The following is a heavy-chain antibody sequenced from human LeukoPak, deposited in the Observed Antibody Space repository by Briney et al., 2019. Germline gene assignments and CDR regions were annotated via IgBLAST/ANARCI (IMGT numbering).Heavy chain of an antibody. CDR3: ARGEYSSSWYGEYFQH. J-gene: IGHJ1*01. V-gene: IGHV4-31*03. CDR1: GGSISSGGYY. CDR2: IYYSGST. D-gene: IGHD6-13*01. Sequence: PSQTLSLTCTVSGGSISSGGYYWSWIRQHPGEGLEWIGYIYYSGSTYYNPSLKSRVTISVDTSKNQFSLKLSSVTAADTAVYYCARGEYSSSWYGEYFQHWGQGTLVTVSS.